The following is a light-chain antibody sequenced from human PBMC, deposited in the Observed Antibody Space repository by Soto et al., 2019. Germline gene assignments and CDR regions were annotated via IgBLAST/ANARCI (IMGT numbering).Light chain of an antibody. CDR2: AAS. Sequence: AIQMTQSPSSLSGSVGERVTITCRASQGIRNDLGWYQQKPGKAPKLLIYAASSLQSGVPSRFSGSGSGTDFTLTISSLQPEDFATYYCLQDYNYPLTFGQGTKVEIK. J-gene: IGKJ1*01. CDR1: QGIRND. V-gene: IGKV1-6*01. CDR3: LQDYNYPLT.